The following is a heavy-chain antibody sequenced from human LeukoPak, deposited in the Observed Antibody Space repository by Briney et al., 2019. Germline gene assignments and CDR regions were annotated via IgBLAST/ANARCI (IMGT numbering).Heavy chain of an antibody. CDR3: ARVEDDYGDSSYDY. V-gene: IGHV1-18*01. Sequence: ASVKVSCKASGYTFTSYGIGWVRQAPGQGLEWMGWISAYNGNTNYAQKLQGRVTMTTDTSTSTAYMELRSLRSDDTAVYYCARVEDDYGDSSYDYWGQGTLVTVSS. D-gene: IGHD4-17*01. CDR1: GYTFTSYG. J-gene: IGHJ4*02. CDR2: ISAYNGNT.